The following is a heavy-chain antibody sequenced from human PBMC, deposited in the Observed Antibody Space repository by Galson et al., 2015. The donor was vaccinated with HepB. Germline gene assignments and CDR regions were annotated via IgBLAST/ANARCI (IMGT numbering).Heavy chain of an antibody. V-gene: IGHV5-10-1*01. CDR3: ARHYYDSTGYYLYFDS. Sequence: QSGAEVKKPGESLRISCKGSRYSFTSYWISWVRQMPGQGLEWMGRIDPSDSYTNYSPSFQGHVTISVDKSISTAYLQWSSLKASDTAMYYCARHYYDSTGYYLYFDSWGQGALVTVSS. J-gene: IGHJ4*02. D-gene: IGHD3-22*01. CDR2: IDPSDSYT. CDR1: RYSFTSYW.